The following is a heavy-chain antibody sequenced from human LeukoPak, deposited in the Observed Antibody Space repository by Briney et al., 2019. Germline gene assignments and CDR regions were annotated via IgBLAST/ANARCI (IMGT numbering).Heavy chain of an antibody. V-gene: IGHV3-64*01. D-gene: IGHD5-24*01. Sequence: GGSLRLSCAASGFTFSSYAMHWVRQAPGKGLEYVSAISSNGGSTYYANSVKGRFTISRDNSKNTLYLQMGSLRAEDMAVYYCARDREDGYNWDYFDYWGQGTLVTVSS. CDR3: ARDREDGYNWDYFDY. CDR2: ISSNGGST. CDR1: GFTFSSYA. J-gene: IGHJ4*02.